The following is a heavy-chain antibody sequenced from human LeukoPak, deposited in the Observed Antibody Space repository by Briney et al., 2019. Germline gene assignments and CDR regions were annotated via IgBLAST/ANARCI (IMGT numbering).Heavy chain of an antibody. CDR2: IIPILGIA. Sequence: GSSVKVSCKASGGTFSSYAISWVRQAPGQGLEWMGRIIPILGIANYAQKFQGRVTITADKSTSTAYMELSSLRSEDTAVYYCASTSFLGYCISTSCYDRYYYGMDVWGQGTTVTVSS. CDR3: ASTSFLGYCISTSCYDRYYYGMDV. CDR1: GGTFSSYA. D-gene: IGHD2-2*01. V-gene: IGHV1-69*04. J-gene: IGHJ6*02.